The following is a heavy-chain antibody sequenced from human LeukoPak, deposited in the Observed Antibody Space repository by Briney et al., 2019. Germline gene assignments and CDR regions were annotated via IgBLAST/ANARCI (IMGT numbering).Heavy chain of an antibody. J-gene: IGHJ4*02. CDR2: ISYDGSSK. D-gene: IGHD2-2*01. CDR1: GFTFSSYA. Sequence: PGGSLRLSCAASGFTFSSYAMHWVRQAPGKGLEWVAVISYDGSSKYYADSVKGRFTISRDNSKNTLYLQMNSLRPEDTAVYYCARDLHFQLLMGEIDYWGQGTPVTVSS. V-gene: IGHV3-30*04. CDR3: ARDLHFQLLMGEIDY.